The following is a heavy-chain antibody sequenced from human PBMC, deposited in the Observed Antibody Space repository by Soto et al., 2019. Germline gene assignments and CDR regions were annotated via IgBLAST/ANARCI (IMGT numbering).Heavy chain of an antibody. Sequence: NPGGSLRLSCAASGFPVSTYSMNWVRQPPGKGLEWVSSISSSGGYISYADSVKGRFTISRDNAKNSLYRQMNSLRVEDTAVYYCAMDGSSALYNLFDSWGQGTLV. J-gene: IGHJ5*01. D-gene: IGHD3-22*01. CDR2: ISSSGGYI. CDR1: GFPVSTYS. CDR3: AMDGSSALYNLFDS. V-gene: IGHV3-21*06.